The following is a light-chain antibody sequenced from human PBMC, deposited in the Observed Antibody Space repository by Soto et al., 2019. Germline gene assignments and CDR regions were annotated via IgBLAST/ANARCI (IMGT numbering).Light chain of an antibody. Sequence: QSALTQPASVSGSPGQTITISCTGTSSDIGGYKYVSWYQQHPGKAPKLMIFEVSNRPSGVSNRFSGSKSGNTASLTISGLQADDEADYYCSSYTSSGTLVVFGGGTKLTFL. J-gene: IGLJ2*01. CDR1: SSDIGGYKY. CDR3: SSYTSSGTLVV. CDR2: EVS. V-gene: IGLV2-14*01.